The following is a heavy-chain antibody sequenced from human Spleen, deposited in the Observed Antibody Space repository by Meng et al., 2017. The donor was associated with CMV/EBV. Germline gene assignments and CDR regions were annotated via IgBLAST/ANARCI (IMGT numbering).Heavy chain of an antibody. CDR3: ARDARYCSGGSCYSDWFDP. CDR2: IRYDGSSK. D-gene: IGHD2-15*01. J-gene: IGHJ5*02. V-gene: IGHV3-30*02. Sequence: GESLKISCAASGFTFSGYGMHWVRQAPGKGLEWVAFIRYDGSSKYYGDSVKGRFTISRDNSKNTLYLQMNSLRAEDTAVYYCARDARYCSGGSCYSDWFDPWGQGTLVTVSS. CDR1: GFTFSGYG.